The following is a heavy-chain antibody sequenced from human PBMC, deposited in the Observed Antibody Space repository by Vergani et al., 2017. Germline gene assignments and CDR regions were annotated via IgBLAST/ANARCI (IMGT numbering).Heavy chain of an antibody. V-gene: IGHV3-30*14. CDR1: GFTFSSYA. J-gene: IGHJ6*02. Sequence: QVQLVESGGGVVQPGRSLRLSCAASGFTFSSYAMHWVRQAPGKGLEWVAVISYDGSNKYYADSVKGRFTISRDNSKNTLYLQMNSLRAEDTAVYYCARELFSSWYEGPYGMDVWGQGTTVTVSS. D-gene: IGHD6-13*01. CDR2: ISYDGSNK. CDR3: ARELFSSWYEGPYGMDV.